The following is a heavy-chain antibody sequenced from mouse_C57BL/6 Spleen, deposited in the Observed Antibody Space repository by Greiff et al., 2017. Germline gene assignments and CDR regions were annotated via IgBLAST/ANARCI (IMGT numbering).Heavy chain of an antibody. J-gene: IGHJ2*01. V-gene: IGHV5-9*01. CDR2: ISGGGGNT. D-gene: IGHD2-1*01. CDR1: GFTFSSYT. CDR3: ARFYYGNYGFDY. Sequence: EVKVVESGGGLVKPGGSLKLSCAASGFTFSSYTMSWVRQTPEKRLEWVATISGGGGNTYYPDSVKGRFTISRDNAKNTLYLQMSSLRSEDTALYYCARFYYGNYGFDYWGQGTPLTVSS.